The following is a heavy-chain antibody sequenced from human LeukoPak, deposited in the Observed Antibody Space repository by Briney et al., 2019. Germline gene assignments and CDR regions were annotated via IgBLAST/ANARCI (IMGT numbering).Heavy chain of an antibody. V-gene: IGHV3-23*01. Sequence: GGSLRLSCAASGFTFSSYAMSWVRQAPGKGLEWVLAISGSGGSTYYADSVKGRFTISRDNAKNSLYLQMNSLRAEDTAVYYCARGYCSGGSCYNPPDYWGQGTLVTVSS. J-gene: IGHJ4*02. CDR2: ISGSGGST. D-gene: IGHD2-15*01. CDR3: ARGYCSGGSCYNPPDY. CDR1: GFTFSSYA.